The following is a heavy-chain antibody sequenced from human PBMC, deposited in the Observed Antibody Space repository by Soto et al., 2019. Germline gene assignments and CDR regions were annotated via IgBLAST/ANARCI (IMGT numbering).Heavy chain of an antibody. CDR1: GYTFTNYD. CDR3: ARGDSTDCSNGVCSFFYNHDMDV. D-gene: IGHD2-8*01. Sequence: ASVQVSCKASGYTFTNYDIIWVRQATGQGLEWMGRINPKSGGTSTAQKFQGWVTMTTDTSISTASMEPTRLTSDDTAIYYCARGDSTDCSNGVCSFFYNHDMDVWGQGTTVTVSS. V-gene: IGHV1-2*04. CDR2: INPKSGGT. J-gene: IGHJ6*02.